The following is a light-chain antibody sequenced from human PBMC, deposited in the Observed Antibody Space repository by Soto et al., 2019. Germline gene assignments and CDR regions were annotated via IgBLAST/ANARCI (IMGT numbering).Light chain of an antibody. CDR1: QSVSSRY. J-gene: IGKJ1*01. CDR2: DVS. Sequence: EIVLTQSPGTLSLSPGERATLSCRASQSVSSRYLGWYQQKPGQAPRLLIYDVSSRATGIPDRFSGSGSGTDFTLTISRLEPEDFAMYYCQQYGNSPRTFGQGTKVEIK. CDR3: QQYGNSPRT. V-gene: IGKV3-20*01.